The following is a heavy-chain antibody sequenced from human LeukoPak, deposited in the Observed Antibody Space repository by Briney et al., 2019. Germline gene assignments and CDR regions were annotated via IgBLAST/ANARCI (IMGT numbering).Heavy chain of an antibody. J-gene: IGHJ6*03. D-gene: IGHD4-11*01. CDR3: ARDFSGLRSVTNPRGYYYYYMDV. CDR1: GGSISSYY. V-gene: IGHV4-59*01. CDR2: IYYSGST. Sequence: SETLSLTCTVSGGSISSYYWSWIRQPPGKGLEWIGYIYYSGSTNYNPSLKSRVTISVDTSKNQFSLKLSSVTAADTAVYYCARDFSGLRSVTNPRGYYYYYMDVWGKGTTVTVSS.